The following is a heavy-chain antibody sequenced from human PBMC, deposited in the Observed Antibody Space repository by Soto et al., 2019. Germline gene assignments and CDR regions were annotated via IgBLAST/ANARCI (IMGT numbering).Heavy chain of an antibody. CDR2: IYYSGNT. J-gene: IGHJ6*02. CDR1: GGSIVTGSYY. V-gene: IGHV4-39*01. D-gene: IGHD1-1*01. Sequence: SETLSLTCTVSGGSIVTGSYYWGWIRQPPGKGLEWLGHIYYSGNTYYPPSLKSRVTISVDTSKNQFSLRLSSVTAADTAVYYCARLPQEYNYYGMDVWGQGTTVTVSS. CDR3: ARLPQEYNYYGMDV.